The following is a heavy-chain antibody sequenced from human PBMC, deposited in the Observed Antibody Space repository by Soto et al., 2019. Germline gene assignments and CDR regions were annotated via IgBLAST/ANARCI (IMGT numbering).Heavy chain of an antibody. J-gene: IGHJ4*02. CDR1: GDSFSTST. CDR3: AKAVATGVFDY. CDR2: IIPLLETP. V-gene: IGHV1-69*18. Sequence: QVLLVQSGTEVRKPGSSVKVSCKASGDSFSTSTFSWVRQTPGQGLEWMGTIIPLLETPDYAQNFQGGVTITADESTSTVYMELSSLRSEDAAVYYCAKAVATGVFDYWGQGTLVIVSS. D-gene: IGHD5-12*01.